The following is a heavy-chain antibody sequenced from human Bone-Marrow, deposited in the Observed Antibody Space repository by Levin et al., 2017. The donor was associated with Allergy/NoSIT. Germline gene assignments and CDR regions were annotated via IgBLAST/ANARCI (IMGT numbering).Heavy chain of an antibody. D-gene: IGHD3-22*01. Sequence: SETLSLTCTVSGGSISSGTYYWSWVRQPPGKGLEWIGYTHYSGNTYYKPSLKSRVTMSMDTSKNQFSLELNSVTAADTAVYYCARVNYDSSGDYYDYYFDYWGQGTLVTVSS. CDR3: ARVNYDSSGDYYDYYFDY. CDR2: THYSGNT. J-gene: IGHJ4*02. V-gene: IGHV4-30-4*01. CDR1: GGSISSGTYY.